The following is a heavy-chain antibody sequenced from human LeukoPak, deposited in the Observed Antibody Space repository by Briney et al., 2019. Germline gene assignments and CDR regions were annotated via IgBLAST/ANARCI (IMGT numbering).Heavy chain of an antibody. CDR1: GFTFSSYA. CDR2: ISGSVS. Sequence: GGSLRLSCTASGFTFSSYAMSWVRQAPGKGLEWVSAISGSVSYYADSVKGRFTISRDNAKNSLYLEMNSLSADDTALYYCARDGSPEASINYFDTWGQGTPVTVSS. J-gene: IGHJ5*02. V-gene: IGHV3-23*01. D-gene: IGHD5-24*01. CDR3: ARDGSPEASINYFDT.